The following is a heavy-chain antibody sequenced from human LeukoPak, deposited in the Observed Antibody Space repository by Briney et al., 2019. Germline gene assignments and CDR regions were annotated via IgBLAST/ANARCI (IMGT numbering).Heavy chain of an antibody. CDR2: IYPGDSDT. Sequence: GESLKISCKGSGYSFTNNWIGWVRQMPGKGLEWMGIIYPGDSDTRYSPSFQGQVTISADKSISTAYLQWSSLKASDTAMYYCARGPYVDTAMVTSWGQGTLVTVSS. V-gene: IGHV5-51*01. D-gene: IGHD5-18*01. CDR3: ARGPYVDTAMVTS. CDR1: GYSFTNNW. J-gene: IGHJ4*02.